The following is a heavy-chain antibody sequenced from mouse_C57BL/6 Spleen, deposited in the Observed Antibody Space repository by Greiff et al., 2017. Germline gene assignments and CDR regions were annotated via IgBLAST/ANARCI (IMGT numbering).Heavy chain of an antibody. CDR2: IRNKANGYTT. CDR1: GFTFTDYY. CDR3: ARDSNYDYYAMDY. D-gene: IGHD2-1*01. V-gene: IGHV7-3*01. Sequence: EVKLMESGGGLVQPGGSLSLSCAASGFTFTDYYMSWVRQPPGKALEWLGFIRNKANGYTTEYSASVKGRFTISRDNSQSILYLQMNALRAEDSATYYCARDSNYDYYAMDYWGQGTSVTVSS. J-gene: IGHJ4*01.